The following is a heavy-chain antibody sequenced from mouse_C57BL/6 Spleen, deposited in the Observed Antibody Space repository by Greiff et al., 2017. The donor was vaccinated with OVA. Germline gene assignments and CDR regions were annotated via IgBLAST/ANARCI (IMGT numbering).Heavy chain of an antibody. J-gene: IGHJ1*03. Sequence: DVMLVESGGGLVQPGGSLKLSCAASGFTFSDYGMAWVRQAPRKGPEWVAFISNLAYCTYYADTVTGRFTISRENAKNTLYLEMSSLRSEDTAMYYCERRGSGYFDVWGTGTTVTVSS. CDR3: ERRGSGYFDV. V-gene: IGHV5-15*04. CDR2: ISNLAYCT. CDR1: GFTFSDYG.